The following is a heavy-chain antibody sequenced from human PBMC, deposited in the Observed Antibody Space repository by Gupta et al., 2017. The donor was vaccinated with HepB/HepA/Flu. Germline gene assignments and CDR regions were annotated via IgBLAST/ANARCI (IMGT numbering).Heavy chain of an antibody. Sequence: QVQLQQWGAGLLKPSETLSLTCAVYGGSFSGYYWSWIRQPPGKGLEWIGEINHSGSTNYNPSLKSRVTISVDTSKNQFSLKLSSVTAADTAVYYCARGSLKVGMEHAFDIWGQGTMVTVSS. J-gene: IGHJ3*02. CDR3: ARGSLKVGMEHAFDI. CDR1: GGSFSGYY. CDR2: INHSGST. V-gene: IGHV4-34*01. D-gene: IGHD1-26*01.